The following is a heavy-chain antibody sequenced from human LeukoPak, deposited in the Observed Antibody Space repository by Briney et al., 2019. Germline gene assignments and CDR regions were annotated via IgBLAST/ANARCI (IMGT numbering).Heavy chain of an antibody. Sequence: GGSLRLSCAASGFTFSAYWMSWIRQAPGKGLEWVANIKQDGSEKDYVGSVKGRFTISRDNAKNSLYLQMNSLRAEDTAVYYCARALYQIVLMVYATDYFDYWGQGTLVTVSS. J-gene: IGHJ4*02. CDR3: ARALYQIVLMVYATDYFDY. CDR2: IKQDGSEK. CDR1: GFTFSAYW. V-gene: IGHV3-7*01. D-gene: IGHD2-8*01.